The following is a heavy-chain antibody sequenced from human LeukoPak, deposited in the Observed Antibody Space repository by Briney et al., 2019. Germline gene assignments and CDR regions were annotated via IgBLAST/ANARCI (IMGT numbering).Heavy chain of an antibody. V-gene: IGHV4-61*01. CDR2: IYYSGST. Sequence: SETLSLTCTVSGGSVSSGSYYWSWIRQPPGKGLEWIGYIYYSGSTNYNPSLKSRVTIPVDTSKNQFSLKLSSVTAADTAVYYCARDQWAVAGGYGMDVWGQGTAVTVSS. CDR3: ARDQWAVAGGYGMDV. J-gene: IGHJ6*02. CDR1: GGSVSSGSYY. D-gene: IGHD6-19*01.